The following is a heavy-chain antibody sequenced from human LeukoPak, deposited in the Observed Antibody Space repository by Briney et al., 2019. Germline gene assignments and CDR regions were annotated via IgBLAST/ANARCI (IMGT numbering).Heavy chain of an antibody. J-gene: IGHJ4*02. V-gene: IGHV3-23*01. CDR1: GFTFSSYG. D-gene: IGHD6-19*01. Sequence: GGSLRLSCAASGFTFSSYGMSWVRQAPGKGLEWVSAISGSGGSTYYADSVKGRFTISRDNSKNTLYLQMNSLRAEDTAVYYCAKDLYIAVAGISDYWGQGTLVTVSS. CDR2: ISGSGGST. CDR3: AKDLYIAVAGISDY.